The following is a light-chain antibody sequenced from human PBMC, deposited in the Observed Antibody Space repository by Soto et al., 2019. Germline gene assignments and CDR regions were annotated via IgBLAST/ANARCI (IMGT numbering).Light chain of an antibody. Sequence: DIQMTQSPSSLSASVGDRVTITCRASPGISNYFAWYQQKPGKVPKLLIYAASTLQSGVPSRLSGSGSGTDFTLTISSLQPEDVATYYCQKYISALLTVGGGTKVDIK. CDR1: PGISNY. CDR3: QKYISALLT. J-gene: IGKJ4*01. CDR2: AAS. V-gene: IGKV1-27*01.